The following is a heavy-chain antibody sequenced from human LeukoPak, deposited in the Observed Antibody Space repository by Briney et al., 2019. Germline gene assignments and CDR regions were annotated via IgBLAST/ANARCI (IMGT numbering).Heavy chain of an antibody. V-gene: IGHV4-34*10. CDR2: VNHSGST. CDR1: GGSLSDYY. Sequence: SKTLSLTCAVYGGSLSDYYWSWIRQPPGKGLEWIGEVNHSGSTNYNPSLKSRVTMSVDTSKNQFSLKLSSVTAADTAVYYCSRDLGSVLGSGFYDYWGQGTLVTVSS. J-gene: IGHJ4*02. D-gene: IGHD5-12*01. CDR3: SRDLGSVLGSGFYDY.